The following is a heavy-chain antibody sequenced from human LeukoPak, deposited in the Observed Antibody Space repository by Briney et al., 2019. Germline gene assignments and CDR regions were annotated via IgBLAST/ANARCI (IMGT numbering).Heavy chain of an antibody. CDR2: INSDGSST. V-gene: IGHV3-74*01. Sequence: GGSLRLSCAASGFTFSSYWMHWVRQAPGKGLVWVSRINSDGSSTSYADSVKGRFTISRDNAKNTLYLQMNSLRAEDTAVYYCAKDRYYDILTGYNYFDYWGQGTLVTVSS. CDR1: GFTFSSYW. CDR3: AKDRYYDILTGYNYFDY. D-gene: IGHD3-9*01. J-gene: IGHJ4*02.